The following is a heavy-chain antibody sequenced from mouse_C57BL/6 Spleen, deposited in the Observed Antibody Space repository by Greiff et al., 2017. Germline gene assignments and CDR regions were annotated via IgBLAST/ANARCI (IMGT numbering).Heavy chain of an antibody. CDR2: INPNYGST. CDR1: GYSFTDSN. V-gene: IGHV1-39*01. Sequence: EVQLQQSGPELVKPGASVKISCKASGYSFTDSNMNWVKQSNGQSLEWIGVINPNYGSTSYNQKFKDKATLTVDQTSSTAYMQLNSLTSEDSAVYYCAKGPGANWEEYYAMDFWGQGTSVTVSA. CDR3: AKGPGANWEEYYAMDF. J-gene: IGHJ4*01. D-gene: IGHD4-1*01.